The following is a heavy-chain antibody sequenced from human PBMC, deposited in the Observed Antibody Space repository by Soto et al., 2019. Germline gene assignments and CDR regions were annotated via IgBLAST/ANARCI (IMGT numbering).Heavy chain of an antibody. D-gene: IGHD3-10*01. CDR2: INAGNGNT. Sequence: ASVKVSCKASGYTFTSYAMHWVRQAPGQRLEWMGWINAGNGNTKYSQKFQGRVTITRDTSASTAYMELSSLRSEDTAVYYCARGIRITMVRAGANYYYYGMDVWGQGTTVTVSS. CDR3: ARGIRITMVRAGANYYYYGMDV. V-gene: IGHV1-3*01. CDR1: GYTFTSYA. J-gene: IGHJ6*02.